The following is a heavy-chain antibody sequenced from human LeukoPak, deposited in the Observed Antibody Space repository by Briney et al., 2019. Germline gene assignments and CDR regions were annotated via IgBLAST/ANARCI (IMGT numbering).Heavy chain of an antibody. Sequence: GRTLRLSCAASGFTFDDYTMHWVRQAPGKGLEWVSAISGGGDRTYYADSVKGRFTISRDNSKNTLYVQMNSLRAEDTAVYYCAKSHSEDATCFDGWGQGTLVTVSA. CDR1: GFTFDDYT. CDR2: ISGGGDRT. J-gene: IGHJ4*02. CDR3: AKSHSEDATCFDG. V-gene: IGHV3-23*01. D-gene: IGHD1-26*01.